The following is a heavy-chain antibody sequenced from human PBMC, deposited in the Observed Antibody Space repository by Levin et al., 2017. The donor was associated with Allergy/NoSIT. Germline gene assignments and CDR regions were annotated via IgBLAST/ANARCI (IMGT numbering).Heavy chain of an antibody. CDR2: ISGSGGST. D-gene: IGHD4-23*01. CDR3: AKVATVVTDWYFDL. Sequence: GESLKISCAASGFTFSSYAMSWVRQAPGKGLEWVSAISGSGGSTYYADSVKGRFTISRDNSKNTLYLQMNSLRAEDTAVYYCAKVATVVTDWYFDLWGRGTLVTVSS. J-gene: IGHJ2*01. CDR1: GFTFSSYA. V-gene: IGHV3-23*01.